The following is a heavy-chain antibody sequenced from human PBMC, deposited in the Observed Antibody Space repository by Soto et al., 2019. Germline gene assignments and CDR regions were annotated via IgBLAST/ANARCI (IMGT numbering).Heavy chain of an antibody. D-gene: IGHD4-4*01. CDR2: INHLGSI. CDR3: AKDYSPGS. J-gene: IGHJ5*02. Sequence: QVQLQESGPGLVKPSGTLSLTCAVSGDSITSANWWNWVRQAPGKGLEWVAEINHLGSIIYNPSLTSRATLSLDKSTNQFSLRLTSVPAADPAISYCAKDYSPGSWGQGTLVTVSS. V-gene: IGHV4-4*02. CDR1: GDSITSANW.